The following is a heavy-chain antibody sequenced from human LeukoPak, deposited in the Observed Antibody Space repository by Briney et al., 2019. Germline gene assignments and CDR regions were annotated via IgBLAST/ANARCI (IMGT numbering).Heavy chain of an antibody. CDR3: AHRKNYYDSSVFYN. J-gene: IGHJ4*02. V-gene: IGHV2-5*02. CDR2: IYWDDDR. D-gene: IGHD3-22*01. Sequence: SGPTLVNPTQPLTLTCNFSGFSLNTRGVGVGWIRQPPGRALEWLALIYWDDDRRYSPSLKSRLTITKDTSKNQVVLTMTNMDPVDTATDFFAHRKNYYDSSVFYNWGQGTLVTVSS. CDR1: GFSLNTRGVG.